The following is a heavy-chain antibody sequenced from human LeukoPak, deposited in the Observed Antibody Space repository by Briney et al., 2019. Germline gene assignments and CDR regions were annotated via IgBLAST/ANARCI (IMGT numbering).Heavy chain of an antibody. CDR2: ISGSGDST. J-gene: IGHJ5*02. CDR1: GFTFSSYA. V-gene: IGHV3-23*01. CDR3: ANGVAVAGTGGSSDWFDP. D-gene: IGHD6-19*01. Sequence: GGSLRLSCAASGFTFSSYAMTWVRQAPGKGLEWVSAISGSGDSTYYADSVKGRFTISRDNSKNTLYLQMNSLRAEDTAVYYCANGVAVAGTGGSSDWFDPWGQGTLVTVSS.